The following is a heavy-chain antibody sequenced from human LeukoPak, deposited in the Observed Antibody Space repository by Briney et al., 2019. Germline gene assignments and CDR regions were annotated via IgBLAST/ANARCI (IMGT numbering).Heavy chain of an antibody. Sequence: GGSLRLSCAASGFTFSAYSMNWVRQAPGKGLEWVSSISRSSSAIDYADSVKGRFTISRDNAKNSLYLQMNSLRDEDTAVYYCAREDDDWGPNTLDVWGQGTVVTVSS. CDR3: AREDDDWGPNTLDV. CDR2: ISRSSSAI. J-gene: IGHJ3*01. CDR1: GFTFSAYS. D-gene: IGHD7-27*01. V-gene: IGHV3-48*02.